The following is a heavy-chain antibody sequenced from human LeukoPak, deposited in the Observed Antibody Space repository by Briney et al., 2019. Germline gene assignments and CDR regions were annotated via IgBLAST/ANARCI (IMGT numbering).Heavy chain of an antibody. D-gene: IGHD3-9*01. CDR1: GFTFSSYD. CDR3: ARESTIFHAFDI. J-gene: IGHJ3*02. CDR2: IGTAGDT. Sequence: PGGSLRLSCAASGFTFSSYDMHWVRQATGKGLEWVSAIGTAGDTYYPGSVKGRFTISRENAKNSLYLQMNSLRAGDTAVYYCARESTIFHAFDIWGQGRMVTVSS. V-gene: IGHV3-13*01.